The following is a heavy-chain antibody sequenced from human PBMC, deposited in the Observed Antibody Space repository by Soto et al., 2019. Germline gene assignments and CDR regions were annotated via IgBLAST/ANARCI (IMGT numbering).Heavy chain of an antibody. CDR3: ARPRLRYFDWLSRGDAFDI. CDR1: GFTFSSYE. D-gene: IGHD3-9*01. V-gene: IGHV3-48*03. J-gene: IGHJ3*02. Sequence: PVGSLRLSCAASGFTFSSYEMNWVRQAPGKGLEWVSYISSSGSTIYYADSVKGRFTISRDNAKNSLYLQMNSLRAEDTAVYYCARPRLRYFDWLSRGDAFDIWGQGTMVTVSS. CDR2: ISSSGSTI.